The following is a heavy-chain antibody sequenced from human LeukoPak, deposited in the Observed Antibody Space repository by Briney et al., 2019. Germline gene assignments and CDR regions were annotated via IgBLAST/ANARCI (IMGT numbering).Heavy chain of an antibody. V-gene: IGHV1-8*02. J-gene: IGHJ4*02. CDR1: GGTFSSYA. CDR3: ARDYRGVPFDY. Sequence: ASVKVSCKASGGTFSSYAISWVRQAPGQGLEWMGWMNPNSGNTGYAQKFQGRVTMTRNTSISTAYMELSSLRSEDTAVYYCARDYRGVPFDYWGQGTLVTVSS. D-gene: IGHD3-10*01. CDR2: MNPNSGNT.